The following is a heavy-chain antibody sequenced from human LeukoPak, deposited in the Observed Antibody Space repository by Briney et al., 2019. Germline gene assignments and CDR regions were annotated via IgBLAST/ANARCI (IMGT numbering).Heavy chain of an antibody. J-gene: IGHJ4*02. Sequence: ASVTVSCKASGYTFTGYYMHWVRQAPGQGLEWMGWINPNSGGTNYAQKFQGRVTMTRDTSISTAYMELSRLRSDDTAVYYCARDGYGSGTPSDYWGQGTLVTVSS. D-gene: IGHD3-10*01. CDR3: ARDGYGSGTPSDY. CDR2: INPNSGGT. CDR1: GYTFTGYY. V-gene: IGHV1-2*02.